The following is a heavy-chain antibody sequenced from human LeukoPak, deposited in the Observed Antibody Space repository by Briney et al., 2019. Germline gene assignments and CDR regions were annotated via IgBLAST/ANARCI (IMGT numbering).Heavy chain of an antibody. D-gene: IGHD6-19*01. J-gene: IGHJ4*02. Sequence: GGSLRLSCAASGFTFSSYAMSWVRQAPGKGLEWVSGTSGGDDTTYFADSVKGRFTISRDNSKNTLYLQMNRLRAEDTAVYYCAKDKQWLVLDYWGQGTLVTVSS. CDR2: TSGGDDTT. CDR3: AKDKQWLVLDY. V-gene: IGHV3-23*01. CDR1: GFTFSSYA.